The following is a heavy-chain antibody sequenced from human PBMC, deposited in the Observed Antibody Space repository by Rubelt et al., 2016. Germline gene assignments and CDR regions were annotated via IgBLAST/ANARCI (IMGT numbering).Heavy chain of an antibody. V-gene: IGHV4-39*01. CDR2: IYYSGST. J-gene: IGHJ4*02. CDR1: GGSISSSSYY. CDR3: ARRYSSSSPLFDY. Sequence: QVQLQESGPGLVKPSETLSLTCTVSGGSISSSSYYWGWIRKPPGKGLEWIGSIYYSGSTYYNPSLKGPVTISVDTSKNQFSLKLSSVTAADTAVYYCARRYSSSSPLFDYWGQGTLVTVSS. D-gene: IGHD6-6*01.